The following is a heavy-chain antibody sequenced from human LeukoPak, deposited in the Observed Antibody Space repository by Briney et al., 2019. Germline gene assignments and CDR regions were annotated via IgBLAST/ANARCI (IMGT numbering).Heavy chain of an antibody. J-gene: IGHJ4*02. Sequence: PSETLSLTCTVSGGSISSSSYYWGWIRQPPGKGLEWIGEINHSGSTNYNPSLKSRVTISVDTSKNQFSLKLSSVTAADTAVYYCARQGRIAARPLWVSDYWGQGTLVTVSS. CDR1: GGSISSSSYY. D-gene: IGHD6-6*01. CDR3: ARQGRIAARPLWVSDY. CDR2: INHSGST. V-gene: IGHV4-39*01.